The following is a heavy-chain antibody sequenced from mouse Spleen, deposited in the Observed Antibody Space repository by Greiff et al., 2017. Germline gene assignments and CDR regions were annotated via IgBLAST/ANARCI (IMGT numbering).Heavy chain of an antibody. CDR3: ARHEDRGELRDYAMDY. D-gene: IGHD1-1*01. CDR2: FYPGSGSI. CDR1: GYTFTEYT. Sequence: QVHVKQSGAELVKPGASVKLSCKASGYTFTEYTIHWVKQRSGQGLEWIGWFYPGSGSIKYNEKFKDKATLTADKSSSTVYMELSRLTSEDSAVYFCARHEDRGELRDYAMDYWGQGTSVTVSS. J-gene: IGHJ4*01. V-gene: IGHV1-62-2*01.